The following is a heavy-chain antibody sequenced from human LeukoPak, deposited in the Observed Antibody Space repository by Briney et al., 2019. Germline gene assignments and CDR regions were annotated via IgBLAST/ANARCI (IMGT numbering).Heavy chain of an antibody. CDR1: GGFICRGGYY. CDR2: IYYSGSN. Sequence: SQPLSLTCTVSGGFICRGGYYWSWIRQHPGKGLEWLGYIYYSGSNNYNPSRKRRVTKSVETSKNQISLKLGSVTAGDTAGYYWARVYRNYGMDVWGQGTTVTVSS. CDR3: ARVYRNYGMDV. J-gene: IGHJ6*02. D-gene: IGHD1-1*01. V-gene: IGHV4-31*03.